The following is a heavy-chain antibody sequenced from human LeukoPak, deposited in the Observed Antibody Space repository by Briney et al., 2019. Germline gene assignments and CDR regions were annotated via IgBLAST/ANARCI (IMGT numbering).Heavy chain of an antibody. CDR3: ARVTLTVNYYDSSGYYNWFDP. CDR1: GGSISSCY. CDR2: IYYSGST. D-gene: IGHD3-22*01. Sequence: SETLSLTCTVSGGSISSCYWSWIRQPPGKGLEWIGYIYYSGSTNYNPSLKSRVTISVDTSKNQFSLKLSSVTAADTAVYYCARVTLTVNYYDSSGYYNWFDPWGQGTLVTVSS. J-gene: IGHJ5*02. V-gene: IGHV4-59*01.